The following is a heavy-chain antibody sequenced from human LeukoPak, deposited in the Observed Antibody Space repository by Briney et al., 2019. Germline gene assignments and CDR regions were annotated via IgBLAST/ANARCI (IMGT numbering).Heavy chain of an antibody. V-gene: IGHV4-38-2*01. J-gene: IGHJ4*02. Sequence: SETLSLTCAVSGYSISSGYYWGWIRQPPGKGLEWIGSIYHSGSTYCNPSLKSRVTILVDTSKNQFSLKLSSVTAADTAVYYCARGGYCSGGSCYANDYWGQGTLVTVSS. D-gene: IGHD2-15*01. CDR2: IYHSGST. CDR3: ARGGYCSGGSCYANDY. CDR1: GYSISSGYY.